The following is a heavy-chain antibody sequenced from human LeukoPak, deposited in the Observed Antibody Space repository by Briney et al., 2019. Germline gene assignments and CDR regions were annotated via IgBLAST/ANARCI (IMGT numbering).Heavy chain of an antibody. D-gene: IGHD1-26*01. CDR2: IYYSGST. Sequence: PSQTLSLTCTVSGGSISSGSYYWSWIRQPAGKGLEWIGYIYYSGSTNYNPSLKSRVTISVDTSKNQFSLKLSSVTAADTAVYYCARGHRGGGSYSYYYYYMDVWGKGTTVTVSS. V-gene: IGHV4-61*10. J-gene: IGHJ6*03. CDR3: ARGHRGGGSYSYYYYYMDV. CDR1: GGSISSGSYY.